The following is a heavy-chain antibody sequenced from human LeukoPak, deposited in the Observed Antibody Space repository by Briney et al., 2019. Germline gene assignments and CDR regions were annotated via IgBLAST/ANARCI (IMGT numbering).Heavy chain of an antibody. D-gene: IGHD6-19*01. V-gene: IGHV4-61*02. Sequence: PSETLSLTCSVSGGSISSGSYFWNWIRQPAGKGLEWIGRIYTSGSTSYNPSLKSRVTISVDTSKNQFSLKLSSVTAADTAVYYCARGGLAFYYMDVWGKGTTVTVSS. CDR1: GGSISSGSYF. J-gene: IGHJ6*03. CDR3: ARGGLAFYYMDV. CDR2: IYTSGST.